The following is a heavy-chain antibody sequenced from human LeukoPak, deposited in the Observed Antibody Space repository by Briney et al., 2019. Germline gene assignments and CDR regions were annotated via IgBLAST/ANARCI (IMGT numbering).Heavy chain of an antibody. CDR1: GGTFSSYA. CDR3: ARDARFYYDSSGYYFDY. J-gene: IGHJ4*02. CDR2: IIPIFGTA. D-gene: IGHD3-22*01. V-gene: IGHV1-69*05. Sequence: GASVKVSCKASGGTFSSYAISWVRQAPGQGLEWMGRIIPIFGTANYAQKFQGRVTITTDESTSTAYMELSSPRSEDTAVYYCARDARFYYDSSGYYFDYWGQGTLVTVSS.